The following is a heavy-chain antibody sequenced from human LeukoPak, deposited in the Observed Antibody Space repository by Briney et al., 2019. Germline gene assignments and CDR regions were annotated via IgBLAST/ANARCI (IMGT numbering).Heavy chain of an antibody. CDR3: ARGGSIVGATPHDTFDI. J-gene: IGHJ3*02. CDR2: MYYSGST. V-gene: IGHV4-59*01. CDR1: GGAISLYY. Sequence: SETLSLTCTVSGGAISLYYWSWIRQPPGQGLDWIAYMYYSGSTSYNPSLKSRVTISVDTSKNQFSLKLSSVTAADTAVYYCARGGSIVGATPHDTFDIWGQGTMVTVSS. D-gene: IGHD1-26*01.